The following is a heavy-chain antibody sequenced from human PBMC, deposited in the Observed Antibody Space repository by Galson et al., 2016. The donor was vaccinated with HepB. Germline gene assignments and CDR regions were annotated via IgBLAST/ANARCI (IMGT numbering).Heavy chain of an antibody. Sequence: SLRLSCAVSGFSISDNYMSWVRQVPGKGLEWVSGVYSDDRAEYADSVRGRFTISRQNSENTLFLQMSSLSSDDTAVYYCVRDSGSAWPYYYYGMDVWGQGTTVTVSS. CDR1: GFSISDNY. D-gene: IGHD3-10*01. CDR2: VYSDDRA. V-gene: IGHV3-53*04. CDR3: VRDSGSAWPYYYYGMDV. J-gene: IGHJ6*02.